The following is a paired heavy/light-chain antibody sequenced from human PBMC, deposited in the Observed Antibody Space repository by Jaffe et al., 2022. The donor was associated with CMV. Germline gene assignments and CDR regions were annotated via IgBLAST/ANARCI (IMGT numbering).Heavy chain of an antibody. Sequence: EVQLVESGGDLVQPGEFLKLSCAASGFTFSNYWMGWVRQAPGKGLEWVANIRQDGNEKYYVDSVKGRFTISRDNARTSLYLQMNSLRADDTAVYYCAMLQWGGGTSGFVYWGQGTLVTVSS. J-gene: IGHJ4*02. CDR1: GFTFSNYW. V-gene: IGHV3-7*03. D-gene: IGHD1-26*01. CDR2: IRQDGNEK. CDR3: AMLQWGGGTSGFVY.
Light chain of an antibody. CDR1: QSLLRSNGYNS. Sequence: DIVMTQSPLSLAVTPGEPASISCRSSQSLLRSNGYNSLDWYLQKPGKSPQLLIYLGSNRASGVPDRFSGSESGTDFTLKISRVEAEDVGVYYCMQSLQVPWTFGQGTKVEI. J-gene: IGKJ1*01. CDR2: LGS. V-gene: IGKV2-28*01. CDR3: MQSLQVPWT.